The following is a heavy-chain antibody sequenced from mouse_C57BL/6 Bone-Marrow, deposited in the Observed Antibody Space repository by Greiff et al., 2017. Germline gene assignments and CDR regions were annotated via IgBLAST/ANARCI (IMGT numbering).Heavy chain of an antibody. CDR3: ASSSRAMDY. J-gene: IGHJ4*01. Sequence: EVQRVESGGGLVKPGGSLKLSCAASGFTFSSYAMSWVRQTPEKRLEWVATISDGGSYTYYPDNVKGRFTISRDNAKNNLYLQMSHLKSEDTAMYYCASSSRAMDYWGQGTSVTVSS. CDR1: GFTFSSYA. V-gene: IGHV5-4*01. CDR2: ISDGGSYT.